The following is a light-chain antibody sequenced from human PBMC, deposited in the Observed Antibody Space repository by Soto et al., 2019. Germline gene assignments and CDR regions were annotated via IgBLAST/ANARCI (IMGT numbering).Light chain of an antibody. Sequence: EIVMTQSPLSLPVTPGEPASISCRSSQSLLSTDGDNYLDWYLQRPGQSPLLLIYLAPNRASGVPVRVSGSGSGTYSTRRISRVEAEDVGLYYCMQGLQTPNTFGQGTRLEIQ. J-gene: IGKJ5*01. CDR2: LAP. CDR3: MQGLQTPNT. CDR1: QSLLSTDGDNY. V-gene: IGKV2-28*01.